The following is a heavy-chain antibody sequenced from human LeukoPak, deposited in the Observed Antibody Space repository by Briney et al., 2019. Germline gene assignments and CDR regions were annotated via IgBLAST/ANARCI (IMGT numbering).Heavy chain of an antibody. CDR3: ARGRGYSSSSRRLDY. CDR2: INHSGST. CDR1: GGSFSGYY. Sequence: PSETLSLTCAVYGGSFSGYYWSWIRQPPGKGLEWIGEINHSGSTNYNPSLKSRVTISVDTSKNQFSLKLSSVTAADTAVYYCARGRGYSSSSRRLDYWGQGTLVTVSS. J-gene: IGHJ4*02. V-gene: IGHV4-34*01. D-gene: IGHD6-6*01.